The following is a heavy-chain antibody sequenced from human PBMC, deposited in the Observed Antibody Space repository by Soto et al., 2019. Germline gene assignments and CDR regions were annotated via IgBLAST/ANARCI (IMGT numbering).Heavy chain of an antibody. CDR2: INPSGGST. CDR3: ARDIDGSGRGGFEDY. V-gene: IGHV1-46*01. J-gene: IGHJ4*02. D-gene: IGHD6-19*01. Sequence: QVQLVQSGAEVKKPGASVKVSCKASGYTFTSYYMHWVRQAPGQGLEWMGIINPSGGSTSYAQKFQGRVTMTRDTSTSTVYMALSSLRSEDTAVYYCARDIDGSGRGGFEDYWGQGTLVTVSS. CDR1: GYTFTSYY.